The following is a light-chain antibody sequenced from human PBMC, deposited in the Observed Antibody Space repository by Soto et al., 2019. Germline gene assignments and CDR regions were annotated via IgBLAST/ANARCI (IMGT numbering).Light chain of an antibody. Sequence: IVMTQSPATLSVSPGERATLSCRASQSISSNLAWYQQKPGQAPRLLIYGASTRATGIPARFSGSGPGTEFTLAISGLQSEDFAVYYCQQYYNWPRTFGQGTKVEIK. V-gene: IGKV3-15*01. J-gene: IGKJ1*01. CDR2: GAS. CDR1: QSISSN. CDR3: QQYYNWPRT.